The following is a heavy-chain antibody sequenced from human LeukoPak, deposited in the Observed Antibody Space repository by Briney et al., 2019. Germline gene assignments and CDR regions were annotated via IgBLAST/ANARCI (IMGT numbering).Heavy chain of an antibody. D-gene: IGHD5-12*01. Sequence: ASVKVSCKASGYTFTGYYMHWVRRAPGQGLEWMAWINPNSGVTKYAQKFQGRVTMTRDTSISTAYMDLSSLTSDDTAIYYCARGRASSDNDQENLNDNWGQGTLVTVSS. J-gene: IGHJ4*02. V-gene: IGHV1-2*02. CDR2: INPNSGVT. CDR1: GYTFTGYY. CDR3: ARGRASSDNDQENLNDN.